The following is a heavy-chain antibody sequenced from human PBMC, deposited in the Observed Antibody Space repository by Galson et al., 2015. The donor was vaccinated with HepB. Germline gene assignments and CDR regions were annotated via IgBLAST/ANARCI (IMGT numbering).Heavy chain of an antibody. Sequence: SVKVSCKASGYSFTTYGISWVRQAPGQGLEWIGWISPYSGNTNYAQNFQGRVTMTTDTSTRTVYMELRSLKFDDTAVYYCARLGAAAGFLDYWGQGTLVTVSS. CDR2: ISPYSGNT. CDR3: ARLGAAAGFLDY. V-gene: IGHV1-18*01. CDR1: GYSFTTYG. J-gene: IGHJ4*02. D-gene: IGHD6-13*01.